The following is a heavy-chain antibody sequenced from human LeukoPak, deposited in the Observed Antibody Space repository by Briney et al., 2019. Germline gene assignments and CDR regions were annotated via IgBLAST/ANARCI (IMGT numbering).Heavy chain of an antibody. CDR2: IYYSGST. CDR1: GGSITSYH. Sequence: SETLSLTCTVSGGSITSYHYSWIRQPPGKGLEWIGYIYYSGSTNYNPSLKSRVTISVDTSKNQFSLKLSSVTAADTAVYYCARGDCSSTSCLVYWYFDLWGRGTLVTVSS. V-gene: IGHV4-59*01. D-gene: IGHD2-2*01. CDR3: ARGDCSSTSCLVYWYFDL. J-gene: IGHJ2*01.